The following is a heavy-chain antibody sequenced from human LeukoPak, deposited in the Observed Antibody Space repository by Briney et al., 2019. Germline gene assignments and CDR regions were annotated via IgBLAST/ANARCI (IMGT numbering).Heavy chain of an antibody. Sequence: SPTLSLTCTLSGVSVSSGSYYWSWIRQPPGKGLEWIAYIYYSGSTTYNPSLKSRVTISVDTSKNQFSLKLTSVTAADTAVYYCATMPAYSGYEFNYWGQGTLVTVSS. CDR2: IYYSGST. D-gene: IGHD5-12*01. CDR3: ATMPAYSGYEFNY. CDR1: GVSVSSGSYY. V-gene: IGHV4-61*01. J-gene: IGHJ4*02.